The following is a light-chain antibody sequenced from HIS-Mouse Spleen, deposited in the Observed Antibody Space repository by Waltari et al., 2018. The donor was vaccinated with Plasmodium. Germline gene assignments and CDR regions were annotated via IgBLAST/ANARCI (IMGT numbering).Light chain of an antibody. Sequence: DIHLTQSPSSLSASVGDRVTITCRASQGISSYLAWYQQKPGKAPKLLIYAASTLQSGVPSRFSGSGSGTEFTLTISSLQTEDFATYYCQQLNSYPPFFGGVTKVEIK. CDR1: QGISSY. CDR2: AAS. J-gene: IGKJ4*01. CDR3: QQLNSYPPF. V-gene: IGKV1-9*01.